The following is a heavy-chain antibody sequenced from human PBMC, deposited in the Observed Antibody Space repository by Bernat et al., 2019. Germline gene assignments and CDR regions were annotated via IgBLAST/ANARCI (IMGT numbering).Heavy chain of an antibody. Sequence: QVQLVQSGAEVKKPGASVKVSCKASGYTFTSYAIQWVRQAPGQRLEWMGWINADNGNTKYSQKLQGRVTITRDTSASTAYMELSSLRSEDTAVYYCARDAVASCYGIDVWGQGTTVTVSS. CDR1: GYTFTSYA. J-gene: IGHJ6*02. CDR3: ARDAVASCYGIDV. CDR2: INADNGNT. V-gene: IGHV1-3*01. D-gene: IGHD5-12*01.